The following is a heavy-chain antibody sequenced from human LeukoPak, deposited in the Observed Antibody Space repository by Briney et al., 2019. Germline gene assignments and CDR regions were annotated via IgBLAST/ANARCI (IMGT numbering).Heavy chain of an antibody. Sequence: SVKVSCKASGGTFSSYAISWVRQAPGQGLEWMGGIIPIFGTANYAQKFQGRVTITADESTSTAYMELSSLRSEDTAVYYCASSSGGSYQWDANWFDPWGQGALVTVSS. CDR2: IIPIFGTA. D-gene: IGHD1-26*01. V-gene: IGHV1-69*01. CDR3: ASSSGGSYQWDANWFDP. J-gene: IGHJ5*02. CDR1: GGTFSSYA.